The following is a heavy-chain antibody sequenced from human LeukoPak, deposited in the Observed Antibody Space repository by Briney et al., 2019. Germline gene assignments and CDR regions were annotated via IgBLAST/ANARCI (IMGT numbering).Heavy chain of an antibody. V-gene: IGHV1-8*01. CDR1: GYTFTSFD. Sequence: ASVKVSCKASGYTFTSFDFNWVRQATGQGLEWMGWMKSNNGHTGYAQKFQGRVTMTRDTSISTAYMELSSLRSEDTAVYYCARDSSPGVATVFDYWGQGTLVTVSS. D-gene: IGHD5-12*01. J-gene: IGHJ4*02. CDR2: MKSNNGHT. CDR3: ARDSSPGVATVFDY.